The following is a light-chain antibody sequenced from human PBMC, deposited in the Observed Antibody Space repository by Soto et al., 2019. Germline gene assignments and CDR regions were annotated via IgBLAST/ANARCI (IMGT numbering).Light chain of an antibody. CDR1: QSISRY. J-gene: IGKJ4*01. V-gene: IGKV1-39*01. Sequence: DIQMTQSPSSLSASVGDRVTITCRASQSISRYFNWYQQKPGKAPKLLIYAASSLQSGVPSRFSRSGSGTYFTLTISSLQPEDFATYYCQQSYSAPLTVGGGTKVESK. CDR3: QQSYSAPLT. CDR2: AAS.